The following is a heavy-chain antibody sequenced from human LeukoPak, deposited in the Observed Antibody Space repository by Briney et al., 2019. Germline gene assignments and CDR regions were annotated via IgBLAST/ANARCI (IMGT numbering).Heavy chain of an antibody. V-gene: IGHV1-2*02. CDR1: GYTFTGYY. D-gene: IGHD4-17*01. J-gene: IGHJ4*02. CDR2: INPNSGGT. CDR3: ARVLGTIYGDYDKTGLDY. Sequence: APVNVSCKASGYTFTGYYMHWVRQAPGQGLEWMGWINPNSGGTNYAQKFQGRVTMTRDTSISTAYMELSRLRSDDTAVYYCARVLGTIYGDYDKTGLDYWGQGTLVTVSS.